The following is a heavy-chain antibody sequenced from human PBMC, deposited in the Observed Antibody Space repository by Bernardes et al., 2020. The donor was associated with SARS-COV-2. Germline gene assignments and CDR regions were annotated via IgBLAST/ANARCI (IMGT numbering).Heavy chain of an antibody. CDR2: IYYSGST. J-gene: IGHJ6*02. CDR1: GGSISSGGYY. Sequence: SETLSLTRTVSGGSISSGGYYWSWIRQHPGKGLEWIGYIYYSGSTYYNPSLKSRVTISVDTSKNQFSLKLSSVTAADTAVYYCARGDITIFGVVEVMDVWGQGTTVTVSS. CDR3: ARGDITIFGVVEVMDV. D-gene: IGHD3-3*01. V-gene: IGHV4-31*03.